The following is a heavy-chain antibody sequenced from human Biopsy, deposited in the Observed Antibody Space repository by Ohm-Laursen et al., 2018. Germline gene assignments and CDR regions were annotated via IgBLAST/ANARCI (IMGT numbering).Heavy chain of an antibody. Sequence: SQTLSLTCAVSGYSVTNDYYWNWIRQTPGKGLEWIGYIYYSGSTNYNPSLKSRVTISVDTSKNQFSLRPNSVTAADTAVYYCARATNSTGWPYYYFYGMDVWGQGTTVTVSS. J-gene: IGHJ6*02. D-gene: IGHD2/OR15-2a*01. CDR2: IYYSGST. CDR3: ARATNSTGWPYYYFYGMDV. V-gene: IGHV4-61*01. CDR1: GYSVTNDYY.